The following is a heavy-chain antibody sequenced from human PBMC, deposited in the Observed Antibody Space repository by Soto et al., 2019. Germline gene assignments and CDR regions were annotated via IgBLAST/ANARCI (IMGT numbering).Heavy chain of an antibody. Sequence: PGGSLRLSCATSGFTFGNYAMSWVRQAPGKGLEWVSGITGGGGFTNYADPVKGRFTISRDHAKNTLYLQLRSLRADDTAVYYCARTVTDARSYDYFDYWGQGTLVTVSS. D-gene: IGHD5-12*01. CDR1: GFTFGNYA. J-gene: IGHJ4*02. CDR3: ARTVTDARSYDYFDY. CDR2: ITGGGGFT. V-gene: IGHV3-23*01.